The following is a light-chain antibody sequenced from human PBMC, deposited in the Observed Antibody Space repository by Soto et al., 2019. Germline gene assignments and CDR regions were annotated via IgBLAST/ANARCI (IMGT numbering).Light chain of an antibody. V-gene: IGKV1-39*01. Sequence: DIQFTQSPSSLSASVGDRVTIPCRASQSISSNLNWHQQKQGKPPKLLIYVASGLQSGVPSRFSGSGSRTDFTLTISSLQPEDFETYYCQQSYRDPITFGQGTRLEIK. CDR1: QSISSN. CDR3: QQSYRDPIT. J-gene: IGKJ5*01. CDR2: VAS.